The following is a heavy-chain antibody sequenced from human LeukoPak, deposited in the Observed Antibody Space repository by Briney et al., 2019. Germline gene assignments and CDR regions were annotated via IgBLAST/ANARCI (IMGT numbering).Heavy chain of an antibody. CDR3: ARDGSQIYYYYGMDV. Sequence: GGSLRLSCAASGFTFSSCWMSWVRQAPGKGLEWVAVISYDGSNKYYADSVKGRFTISRDNSKNTLYLQMNSLRAEDTAVYYCARDGSQIYYYYGMDVWGQGTTVTVSS. CDR2: ISYDGSNK. J-gene: IGHJ6*02. V-gene: IGHV3-30-3*01. CDR1: GFTFSSCW.